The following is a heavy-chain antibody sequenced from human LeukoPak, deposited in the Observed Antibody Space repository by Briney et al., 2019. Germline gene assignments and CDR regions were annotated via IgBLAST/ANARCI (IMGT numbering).Heavy chain of an antibody. CDR2: ISSSSSYI. V-gene: IGHV3-21*01. D-gene: IGHD2-2*01. CDR3: ARGGVPAQYGMDV. CDR1: GFTFSSYS. J-gene: IGHJ6*02. Sequence: GGTLRLSCAASGFTFSSYSMNWVRQAPGKGLEWVSSISSSSSYIYYADSVKGRFTISRDNAKNSLYLQMNSLRAEDTAVYYCARGGVPAQYGMDVWGQGTTVTVSS.